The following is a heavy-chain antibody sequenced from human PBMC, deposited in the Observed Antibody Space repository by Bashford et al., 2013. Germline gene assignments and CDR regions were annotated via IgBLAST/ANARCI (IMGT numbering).Heavy chain of an antibody. CDR3: ASRTTMIGGMDV. J-gene: IGHJ6*04. D-gene: IGHD3-22*01. CDR2: IYSTGTT. V-gene: IGHV4-31*02. Sequence: WIRQPPGKGLEWIGYIYSTGTTYSNPSLTSRLTMSIDTSKNQFFLKLSSVTAADTAVYFCASRTTMIGGMDVWGKGTTVTVSS.